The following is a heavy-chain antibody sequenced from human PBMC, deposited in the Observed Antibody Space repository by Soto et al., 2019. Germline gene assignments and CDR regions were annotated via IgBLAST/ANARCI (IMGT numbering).Heavy chain of an antibody. J-gene: IGHJ4*02. CDR3: ARDHNSGDSWSFDY. Sequence: SETLSLTCTVSGGSVSSGSYYWSWIRQPPGKGLEWIGYIYYSGSTNYNPSLKSRVTISVDKSKNQLSLDLTSVTAADTAFYYCARDHNSGDSWSFDYWGQGIPVTVSS. CDR2: IYYSGST. D-gene: IGHD1-1*01. V-gene: IGHV4-61*01. CDR1: GGSVSSGSYY.